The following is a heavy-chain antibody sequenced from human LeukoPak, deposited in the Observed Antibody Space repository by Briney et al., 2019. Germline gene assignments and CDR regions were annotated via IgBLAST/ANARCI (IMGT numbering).Heavy chain of an antibody. V-gene: IGHV3-64D*06. CDR2: ISSNGGST. J-gene: IGHJ4*02. CDR1: GFTFSSYA. Sequence: GGSLRLSCSASGFTFSSYAMHWVRQAPGKGLEYVSAISSNGGSTYYADSVKGRFTISRDNSKNTLYLQMSSLRAEDTAVYYCVKVSGSHDFDYWGQGTLVTASS. CDR3: VKVSGSHDFDY. D-gene: IGHD1-26*01.